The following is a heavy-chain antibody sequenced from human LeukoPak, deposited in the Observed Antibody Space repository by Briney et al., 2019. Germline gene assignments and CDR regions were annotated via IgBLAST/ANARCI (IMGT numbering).Heavy chain of an antibody. V-gene: IGHV3-33*01. Sequence: GGSLRLSCAASGFTFSSYGMHWVRQAPGKGLEWVAVIWYDGSNKYYADSVKGRFTISRDNSKNTLYLQMNSLRAEDAAVYYRARDPGEDTAMVPFFDYWGQGTLVTVSS. J-gene: IGHJ4*02. CDR3: ARDPGEDTAMVPFFDY. CDR1: GFTFSSYG. D-gene: IGHD5-18*01. CDR2: IWYDGSNK.